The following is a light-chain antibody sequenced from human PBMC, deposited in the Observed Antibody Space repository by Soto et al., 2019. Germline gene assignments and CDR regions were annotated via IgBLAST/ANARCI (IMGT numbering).Light chain of an antibody. CDR3: QQSDSTPYT. J-gene: IGKJ2*01. CDR1: QTISTY. V-gene: IGKV1-39*01. CDR2: DAS. Sequence: DIQMTQSPSSLSASVADRVTITCRASQTISTYLNWYQQKPGKTPRLLIYDASSLLSGVRSRFSGSGSGTDFTLTIASLQPEDFSTYYWQQSDSTPYTFGQGTKVEI.